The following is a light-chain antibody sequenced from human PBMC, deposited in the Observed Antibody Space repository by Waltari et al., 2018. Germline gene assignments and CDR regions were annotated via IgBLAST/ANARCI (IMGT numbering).Light chain of an antibody. J-gene: IGKJ5*01. CDR3: MQTLHTPST. Sequence: DIVLTQSPLSLHVTHGEPASISGRSGQTLLHSNGYNYLEWYLQKPGQSQQLLFYLGSTRASGVPDRISGSGSGTDFTLKISRVEAGDVGVFYCMQTLHTPSTFGQGTRLEIK. CDR2: LGS. V-gene: IGKV2-28*01. CDR1: QTLLHSNGYNY.